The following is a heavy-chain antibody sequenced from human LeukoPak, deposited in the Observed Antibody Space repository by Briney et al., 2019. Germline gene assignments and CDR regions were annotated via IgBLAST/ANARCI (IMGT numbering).Heavy chain of an antibody. CDR3: AREQRWLQSLDY. J-gene: IGHJ4*02. Sequence: SQTLSLTCTVSDDSISSGSYYWSWVRQPAGKGLEWIGRISASGSTNYNPSLKSRVTISVNTSKNQFSLKLSSVTATDTAVYYCAREQRWLQSLDYWGQGTLVTVSS. CDR2: ISASGST. CDR1: DDSISSGSYY. D-gene: IGHD5-24*01. V-gene: IGHV4-61*02.